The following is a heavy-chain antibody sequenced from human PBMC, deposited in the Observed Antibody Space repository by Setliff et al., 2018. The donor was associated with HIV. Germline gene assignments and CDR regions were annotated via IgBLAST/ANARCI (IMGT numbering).Heavy chain of an antibody. CDR2: IIPSLGTA. J-gene: IGHJ4*02. CDR1: GDTFTGYT. V-gene: IGHV1-69*16. Sequence: ASVKVSCKSSGDTFTGYTITWVRQAPGQGLEWMGGIIPSLGTANYAQEFQGRVTLTRDTSTNTVYMELSNLRSEDTAVYYCATPPPGYSYFDYWGQGTLVTVSS. CDR3: ATPPPGYSYFDY. D-gene: IGHD3-9*01.